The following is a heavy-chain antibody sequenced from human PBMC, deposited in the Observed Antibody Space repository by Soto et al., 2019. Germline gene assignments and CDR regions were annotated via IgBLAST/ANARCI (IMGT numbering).Heavy chain of an antibody. CDR2: IRTISSAI. D-gene: IGHD2-15*01. V-gene: IGHV3-48*01. J-gene: IGHJ4*02. CDR1: GFTFSDYP. Sequence: PGGSLRLSCAASGFTFSDYPMNCARQAPEEVLEWVSSIRTISSAIYFADSVRGRFTISRDNARNSLYLQMTSLRVEDTAVYYCARETPSFDSWGQGTLVTVS. CDR3: ARETPSFDS.